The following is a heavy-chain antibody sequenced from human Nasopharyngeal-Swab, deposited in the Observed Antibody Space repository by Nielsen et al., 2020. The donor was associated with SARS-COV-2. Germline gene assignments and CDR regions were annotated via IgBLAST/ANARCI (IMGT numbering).Heavy chain of an antibody. V-gene: IGHV3-7*04. CDR3: ARDYGYNVFDI. D-gene: IGHD5-12*01. CDR1: GFPISTKW. J-gene: IGHJ3*02. CDR2: IKEDGTDR. Sequence: GVLKISCAASGFPISTKWMAWIRQAPGRGLEWVANIKEDGTDRYYVAPVRGRFTISRDNARNTLYLQMTSLRVDDTAVYYCARDYGYNVFDIWGQGTMVTVSS.